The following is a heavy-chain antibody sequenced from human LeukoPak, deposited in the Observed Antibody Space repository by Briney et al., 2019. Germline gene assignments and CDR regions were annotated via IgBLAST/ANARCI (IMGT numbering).Heavy chain of an antibody. Sequence: GESLKISCKGSGYSFTSYWIGWVRQMPGKGLEWMGIIYPGDSDTRYSPSFQGQVTISADKSISTAYLQWSSLKASDTAMYYCARHLSGGDYGGGDDAFDIWGQGTMVTVSS. D-gene: IGHD4-17*01. CDR1: GYSFTSYW. J-gene: IGHJ3*02. CDR3: ARHLSGGDYGGGDDAFDI. V-gene: IGHV5-51*01. CDR2: IYPGDSDT.